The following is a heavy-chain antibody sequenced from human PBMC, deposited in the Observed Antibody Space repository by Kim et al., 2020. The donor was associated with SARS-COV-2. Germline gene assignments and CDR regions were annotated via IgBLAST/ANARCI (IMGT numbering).Heavy chain of an antibody. J-gene: IGHJ3*02. D-gene: IGHD4-17*01. CDR3: AGRRGDYGGNSGDDAFDI. CDR1: GGTFSSYA. V-gene: IGHV1-69*04. CDR2: IIPILGIA. Sequence: SVKVSCKASGGTFSSYAISWVRQAPGQGLEWMGRIIPILGIANYAQKFQGRVTITADKSTSTAYMELSSLRSEDTAVYYCAGRRGDYGGNSGDDAFDIWGQGTMVTVSS.